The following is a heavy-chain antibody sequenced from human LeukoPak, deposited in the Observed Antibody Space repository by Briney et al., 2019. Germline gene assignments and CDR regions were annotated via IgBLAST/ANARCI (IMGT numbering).Heavy chain of an antibody. D-gene: IGHD6-13*01. Sequence: GSLRLSCAASGFTFSSYWMSWVRQAPGKRLEWVANIKQDGSEKYYVDSVKGRFTISRDNAKNSLYLQMNSLRAEDTAVYYCAREEQLGISYYYGVDVWGQGTTVTVSS. CDR3: AREEQLGISYYYGVDV. CDR1: GFTFSSYW. V-gene: IGHV3-7*01. CDR2: IKQDGSEK. J-gene: IGHJ6*02.